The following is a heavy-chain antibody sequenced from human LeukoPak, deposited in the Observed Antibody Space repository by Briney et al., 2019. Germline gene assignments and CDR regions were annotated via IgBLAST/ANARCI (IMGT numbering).Heavy chain of an antibody. CDR1: GYTFTGYY. V-gene: IGHV1-2*02. CDR3: ARENKVNYYYGMDV. J-gene: IGHJ6*02. D-gene: IGHD2/OR15-2a*01. Sequence: EASVKVSCKASGYTFTGYYMHWVRQAPGQGLEWMGWINPNSGGTNYAQKLQGRVTMTRDTSISTAYMELSRLRSDDTAVYYCARENKVNYYYGMDVWGQGTTVTVSS. CDR2: INPNSGGT.